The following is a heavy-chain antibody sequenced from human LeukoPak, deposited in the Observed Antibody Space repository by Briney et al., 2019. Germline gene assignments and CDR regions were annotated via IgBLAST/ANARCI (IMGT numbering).Heavy chain of an antibody. CDR1: GFTFSTYG. Sequence: PGGSLRLSCATSGFTFSTYGIHWVRQAPGKGLEWVTFIRSDGRQTYYANSVRGRFTVSRGASKNMLYLQMNSLRTKDTALYYCTKETLGGGSTFDDWGQGTLVIVSS. CDR3: TKETLGGGSTFDD. J-gene: IGHJ4*02. CDR2: IRSDGRQT. V-gene: IGHV3-30*02. D-gene: IGHD3-16*01.